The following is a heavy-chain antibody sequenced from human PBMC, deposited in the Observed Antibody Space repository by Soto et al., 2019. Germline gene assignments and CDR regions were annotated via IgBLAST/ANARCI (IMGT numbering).Heavy chain of an antibody. CDR2: VFYSGST. Sequence: SETLSLTCIVSGGSVSSGDFYWSWIRQAPGKGLEWIGWVFYSGSTDNNPSLQSRVTLSVDTSKNQFSLKLSSMTAADAAVYYCARGWGFFDYWGQGALVTVSS. CDR3: ARGWGFFDY. D-gene: IGHD7-27*01. V-gene: IGHV4-61*08. J-gene: IGHJ4*02. CDR1: GGSVSSGDFY.